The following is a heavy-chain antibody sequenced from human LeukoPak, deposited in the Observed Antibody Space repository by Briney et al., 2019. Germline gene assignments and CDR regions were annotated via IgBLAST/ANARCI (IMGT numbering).Heavy chain of an antibody. V-gene: IGHV4-34*01. Sequence: PSETLSLTCADYGGSFSGYYWSWIRQPPGKGLEWIGEINHSGSTNYNPSLKSRVTISVDTSKNQFSLKLSSVTAADTAVYYCARGQDEGGTYFDYWGQGTLVTVSS. CDR2: INHSGST. CDR3: ARGQDEGGTYFDY. J-gene: IGHJ4*02. CDR1: GGSFSGYY. D-gene: IGHD2-15*01.